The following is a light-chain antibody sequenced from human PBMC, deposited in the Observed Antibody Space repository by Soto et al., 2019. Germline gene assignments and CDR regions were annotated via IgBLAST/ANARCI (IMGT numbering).Light chain of an antibody. V-gene: IGKV3-15*01. CDR2: GAS. J-gene: IGKJ3*01. CDR1: QSVSSN. CDR3: QQYNNWPLFT. Sequence: EIVMTQSPATLSVSAGERATLSCRASQSVSSNLAWYQQKPGQAPRLLIYGASTRATDIPSRFSGSGSGTEFTLTISSLQSEYFAVYYGQQYNNWPLFTFGPGTKVDIK.